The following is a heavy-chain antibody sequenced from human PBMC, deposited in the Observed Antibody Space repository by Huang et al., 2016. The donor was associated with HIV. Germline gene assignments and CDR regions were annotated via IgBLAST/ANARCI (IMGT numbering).Heavy chain of an antibody. CDR1: GFSVSRNY. V-gene: IGHV3-53*01. CDR2: ISDGGES. D-gene: IGHD7-27*01. J-gene: IGHJ4*02. Sequence: EVRLVESGGGLIQPGGSLRLSCAASGFSVSRNYMSWVRQAPGGGLEWFSLISDGGESYYADSVKGRFTMSRDDSQNTLFLHIDSLRVDDTALYYCARDRRRNWGDPYSDQWGQGTLVTVSS. CDR3: ARDRRRNWGDPYSDQ.